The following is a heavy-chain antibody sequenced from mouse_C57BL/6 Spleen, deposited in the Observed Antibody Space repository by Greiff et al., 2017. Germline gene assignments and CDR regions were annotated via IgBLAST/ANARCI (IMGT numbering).Heavy chain of an antibody. CDR3: VRDGDCPYYYAMDY. D-gene: IGHD2-13*01. J-gene: IGHJ4*01. Sequence: EVQGVESGGGLVQPKGSLKLSCAASGFTFNTYAMHWVRQAPGKGLEWVARIRSKSSNYATYYADSVKDRFTISSDDSQSMLYLQMNNLKTYETSMYYYVRDGDCPYYYAMDYWGQGTSVTVSS. CDR1: GFTFNTYA. CDR2: IRSKSSNYAT. V-gene: IGHV10-3*01.